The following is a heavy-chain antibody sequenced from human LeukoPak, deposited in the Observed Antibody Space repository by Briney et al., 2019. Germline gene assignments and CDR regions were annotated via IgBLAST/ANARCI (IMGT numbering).Heavy chain of an antibody. CDR2: ITYSGST. D-gene: IGHD6-19*01. CDR1: GGSISNYF. J-gene: IGHJ4*02. Sequence: SETLSLTCTVSGGSISNYFWSWIRQPPGKGLEWIGFITYSGSTDHNPSLKSRVTISVDASKNQLSLKLTSVTAADTAVYYCVRHTTSGWYQVVYWGQGTLVTVSS. V-gene: IGHV4-59*01. CDR3: VRHTTSGWYQVVY.